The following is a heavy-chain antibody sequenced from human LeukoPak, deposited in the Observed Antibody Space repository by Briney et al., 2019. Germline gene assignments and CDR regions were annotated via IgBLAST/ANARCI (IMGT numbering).Heavy chain of an antibody. V-gene: IGHV3-30*02. CDR2: IGNDGRNK. CDR3: ARDRYYYNNSGTFDY. D-gene: IGHD3-22*01. J-gene: IGHJ4*02. CDR1: RFTFSSYG. Sequence: PGGSLRLSCAASRFTFSSYGMHWVRQAPGKGLQWVAFIGNDGRNKYYGDSVKGRLTISRDNSKNTVYLQMNSLRAEDTAVYYCARDRYYYNNSGTFDYWGQGTLVTVSS.